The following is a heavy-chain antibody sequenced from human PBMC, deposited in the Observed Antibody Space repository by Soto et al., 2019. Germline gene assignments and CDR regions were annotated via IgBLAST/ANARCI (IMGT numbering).Heavy chain of an antibody. V-gene: IGHV2-5*02. CDR2: IYWDDDK. J-gene: IGHJ5*01. CDR3: AQGSSWYDS. CDR1: GFSLSTSGVG. Sequence: QITLKESGPTLVKPTQTLTLTCTFSGFSLSTSGVGVGWIRQPPGKALEWLALIYWDDDKRYSPSLKSRLTITKDTYKYQVFLTMTNMDPVDTATYYCAQGSSWYDSWGQGTLVTVSS. D-gene: IGHD6-13*01.